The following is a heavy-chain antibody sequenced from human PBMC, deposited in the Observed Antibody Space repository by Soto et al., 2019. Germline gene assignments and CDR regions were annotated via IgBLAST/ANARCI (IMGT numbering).Heavy chain of an antibody. V-gene: IGHV1-46*01. CDR1: GYTFTSYY. J-gene: IGHJ6*02. D-gene: IGHD6-19*01. CDR3: AKEKEDSSGPWYYYGMDV. CDR2: INPSGGST. Sequence: GASVKVSCKASGYTFTSYYMHWVRQAPGQGLEWMGIINPSGGSTSYAQKFQGRVTMTRDTSTSTVYMDLRSLRAEDAAVYFCAKEKEDSSGPWYYYGMDVWGQGTTVTVSS.